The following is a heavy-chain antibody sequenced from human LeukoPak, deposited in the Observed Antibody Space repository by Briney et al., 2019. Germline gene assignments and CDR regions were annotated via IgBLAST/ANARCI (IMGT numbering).Heavy chain of an antibody. CDR2: ISSSGSTI. CDR1: GFTFSSYE. Sequence: PGGSLRLSCAASGFTFSSYEMNWVRQAPGKGLEWVSYISSSGSTIYYADSVKGRFTISRDNAKNSLYLQMNSLRAEDTAVYYCARFPPYGMDVWGQGTTVTVPS. CDR3: ARFPPYGMDV. V-gene: IGHV3-48*03. J-gene: IGHJ6*02.